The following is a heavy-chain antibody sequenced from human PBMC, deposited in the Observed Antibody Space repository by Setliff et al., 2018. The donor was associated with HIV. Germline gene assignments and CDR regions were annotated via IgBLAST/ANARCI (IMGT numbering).Heavy chain of an antibody. V-gene: IGHV3-23*01. D-gene: IGHD3-22*01. CDR3: AKDIVVVIGPPFQH. CDR1: GFTFSSYS. CDR2: ITGSAGST. Sequence: PGGSLRLSCAASGFTFSSYSMNWVRQAPGKGLEWVSAITGSAGSTYYADSVKGRFTISRDNSKNTLYLQMNSLRAEDTAVYYCAKDIVVVIGPPFQHWGQGTLVTVLL. J-gene: IGHJ1*01.